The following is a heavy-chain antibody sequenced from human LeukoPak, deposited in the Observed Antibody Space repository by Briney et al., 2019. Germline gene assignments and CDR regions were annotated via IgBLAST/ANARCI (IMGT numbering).Heavy chain of an antibody. V-gene: IGHV4-34*01. Sequence: SETLSLTCAVYGGSFSGYYWSWIRQPPGKGLEWIGEINHSGSTNYNPSLKSRVTISVDTSKNQFSLKLSSVTAADTAVYYCARMTTADYGDFFDAFDIWGQGTMVTVSS. CDR3: ARMTTADYGDFFDAFDI. D-gene: IGHD4-17*01. CDR1: GGSFSGYY. CDR2: INHSGST. J-gene: IGHJ3*02.